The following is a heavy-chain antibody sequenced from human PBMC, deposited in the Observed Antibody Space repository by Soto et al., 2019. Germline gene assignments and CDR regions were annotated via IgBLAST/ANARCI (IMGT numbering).Heavy chain of an antibody. D-gene: IGHD6-25*01. V-gene: IGHV4-39*01. CDR3: ARSLIAAAVPCYSDY. CDR1: GGSITSSNYY. Sequence: QLQLQESGPGLVKPSETLSLTCTVSGGSITSSNYYWGWIRQPPGKGPEWIGSIYYTGRTYNNPSLKTRVTISVDTSKNQLSLKLSSVTAADTAVYYCARSLIAAAVPCYSDYWGQGILVTVSS. CDR2: IYYTGRT. J-gene: IGHJ4*02.